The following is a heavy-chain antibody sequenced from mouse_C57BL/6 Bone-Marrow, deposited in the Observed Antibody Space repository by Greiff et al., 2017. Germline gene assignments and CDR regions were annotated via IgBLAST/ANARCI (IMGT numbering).Heavy chain of an antibody. Sequence: VQLVESGPGLVAPSQSLSITCTVSGFSLTSYGVHWVRQPPGKGLEWLVVIWSDGSTTYNSALKSRLSISKDNSKSQVFLKMNSLQTEDTAMYYCARQTYYSNYYAMDYWGQGTSVTVSS. CDR3: ARQTYYSNYYAMDY. CDR1: GFSLTSYG. CDR2: IWSDGST. J-gene: IGHJ4*01. D-gene: IGHD2-5*01. V-gene: IGHV2-6-1*01.